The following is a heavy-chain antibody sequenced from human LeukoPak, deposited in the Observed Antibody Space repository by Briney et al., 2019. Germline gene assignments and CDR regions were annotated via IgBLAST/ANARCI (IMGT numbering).Heavy chain of an antibody. CDR2: INHSGST. V-gene: IGHV4-34*01. CDR1: GVYFSGYY. D-gene: IGHD3/OR15-3a*01. CDR3: ARGGGSYDLDY. Sequence: AETLSLTCAVYGVYFSGYYWSWLRQPPGKGLEGVGEINHSGSTNYHPSLKSRVTISVDTSKNQFSLQLSSVTAAAAAVYYCARGGGSYDLDYWGQGTLVTVSS. J-gene: IGHJ4*02.